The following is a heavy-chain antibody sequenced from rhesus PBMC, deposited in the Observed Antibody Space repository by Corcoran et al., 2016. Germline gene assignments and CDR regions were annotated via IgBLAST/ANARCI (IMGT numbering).Heavy chain of an antibody. V-gene: IGHV2S1*01. D-gene: IGHD1-7*02. J-gene: IGHJ5-1*01. CDR3: ARVLNDNWTDPNRFDV. CDR2: IYWDDDK. Sequence: QVTLKESGPALVKPTQTLTLTCTFSGFSLSTSGMGVGWIRQPPGKALEWLASIYWDDDKYTDPAMKRVPTIPKDTTKNRVVLPLTTMDPVDPATYYCARVLNDNWTDPNRFDVWGAGVLVTVSS. CDR1: GFSLSTSGMG.